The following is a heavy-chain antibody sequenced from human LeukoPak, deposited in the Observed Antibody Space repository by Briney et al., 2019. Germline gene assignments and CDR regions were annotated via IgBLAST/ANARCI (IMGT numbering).Heavy chain of an antibody. J-gene: IGHJ5*01. D-gene: IGHD1-14*01. V-gene: IGHV1-2*02. CDR2: INPTSGGT. CDR1: GFMFTDYY. CDR3: ARDYVGLSAGYNHRYHNYFDS. Sequence: ASVKVSCKASGFMFTDYYMHWVRQAPGQGLDWMGWINPTSGGTNFAQRFQGRVTMTGDTSISTVYMEVNRLRADDTAVYFCARDYVGLSAGYNHRYHNYFDSWGQGTLVVVSS.